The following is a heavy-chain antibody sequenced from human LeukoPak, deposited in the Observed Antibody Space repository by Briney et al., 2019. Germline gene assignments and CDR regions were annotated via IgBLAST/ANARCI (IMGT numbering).Heavy chain of an antibody. CDR1: TYSISSDYH. D-gene: IGHD1-26*01. V-gene: IGHV4-38-2*01. Sequence: SETLSLTCAVYTYSISSDYHWAWIRQPPGKGLEWIGSIYHTGRTYYNPAHRTRVTILVDTSKNHFSLRLSSVTASDTAVYFCARHVSGNLWYFDDWGQGTLVTVSS. CDR2: IYHTGRT. CDR3: ARHVSGNLWYFDD. J-gene: IGHJ4*02.